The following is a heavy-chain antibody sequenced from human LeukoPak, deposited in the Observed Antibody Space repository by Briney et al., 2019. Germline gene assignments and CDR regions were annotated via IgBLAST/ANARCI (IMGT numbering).Heavy chain of an antibody. J-gene: IGHJ4*02. D-gene: IGHD5-18*01. Sequence: ASVKVSCKASGGTFSSYAISWVRQAPGQGLEWMGRIIPILGIANYAQKFQGRVTITADKSTSTAYMELSSLRSEDTAVYYCARGLGYNYGTGQPDYWGQGTLVTVSS. CDR1: GGTFSSYA. V-gene: IGHV1-69*04. CDR3: ARGLGYNYGTGQPDY. CDR2: IIPILGIA.